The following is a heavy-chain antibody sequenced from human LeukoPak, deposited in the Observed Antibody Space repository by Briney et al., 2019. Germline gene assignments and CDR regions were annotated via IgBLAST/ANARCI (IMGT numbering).Heavy chain of an antibody. CDR1: GFTFSNYG. CDR2: IWYDGSNK. Sequence: GRSLRLSCAASGFTFSNYGMHWVRQAPGKGLEWVAVIWYDGSNKYYADPVKGRFTISRDNSKNTLYLQMNSLRAEDTAVYYCARDNPEFDYWGQGTLVTVSS. J-gene: IGHJ4*02. V-gene: IGHV3-33*01. CDR3: ARDNPEFDY. D-gene: IGHD1-14*01.